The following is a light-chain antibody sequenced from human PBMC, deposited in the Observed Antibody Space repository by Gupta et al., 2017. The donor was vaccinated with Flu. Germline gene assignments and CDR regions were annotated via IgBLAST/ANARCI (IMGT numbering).Light chain of an antibody. Sequence: DILTITCLASQSLSTWVAWYHQKPGKVPKLLIYKASTLQNGVPSRFSGCGSGTVFTLTISSLQPDDFATYYCQQYNSYSSLTFGGGTKVEIK. CDR1: QSLSTW. CDR3: QQYNSYSSLT. V-gene: IGKV1-5*03. J-gene: IGKJ4*01. CDR2: KAS.